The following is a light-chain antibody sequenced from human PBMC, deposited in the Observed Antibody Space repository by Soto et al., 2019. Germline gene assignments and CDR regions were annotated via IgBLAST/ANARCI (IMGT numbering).Light chain of an antibody. CDR3: CSCAGSSTPYV. CDR1: SSDVGSYNL. CDR2: EGS. Sequence: SVLTQPASVSGSPGQSITISCTGTSSDVGSYNLVSWYQQHPGKAPKLMIYEGSKRPSGVSNRFSGSKSGNTASLTISGLQAEDEADYYCCSCAGSSTPYVFGTGTKVTVL. V-gene: IGLV2-23*01. J-gene: IGLJ1*01.